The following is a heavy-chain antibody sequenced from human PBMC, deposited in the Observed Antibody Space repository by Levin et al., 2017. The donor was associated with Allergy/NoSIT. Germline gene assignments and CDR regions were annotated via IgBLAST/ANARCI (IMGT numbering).Heavy chain of an antibody. V-gene: IGHV4-39*01. Sequence: SETLSLTCTVSGGSISSSSYYWGWIRQPPGTGLEWIGSIYYSGSTYYNPSLKSRVTISVDTSKNQFSLKLSSVTAADTAVYYCARPAEPAVAAVDAFDIWGQGTMVTVSS. CDR2: IYYSGST. CDR1: GGSISSSSYY. J-gene: IGHJ3*02. CDR3: ARPAEPAVAAVDAFDI. D-gene: IGHD6-19*01.